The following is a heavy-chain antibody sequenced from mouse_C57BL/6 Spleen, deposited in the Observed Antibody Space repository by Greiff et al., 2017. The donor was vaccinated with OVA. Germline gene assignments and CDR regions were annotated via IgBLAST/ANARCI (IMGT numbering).Heavy chain of an antibody. Sequence: QVQLQQPGAELVMPGASVKLSCKASGYTFTSYWMHWVKQRPGQGLEWIGEIDPSDSYTNYNQKFKGKSTLTVDKSSSTAYMQLSSLTSEDSAVYYCARRGLTPRWYFDVWGTGTTVTVSS. D-gene: IGHD3-1*01. V-gene: IGHV1-69*01. CDR1: GYTFTSYW. CDR3: ARRGLTPRWYFDV. CDR2: IDPSDSYT. J-gene: IGHJ1*03.